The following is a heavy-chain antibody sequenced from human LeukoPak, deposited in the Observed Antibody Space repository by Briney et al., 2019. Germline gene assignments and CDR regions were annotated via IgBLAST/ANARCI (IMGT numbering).Heavy chain of an antibody. V-gene: IGHV1-2*02. Sequence: ASVKVSCKASVYTFTVYYMHWVRQAPGQGLEWMGWSNPNSGGTNYAQKFQCRVTMTRDTSISTAYMELSRLRPADTAVYYCARVLQVVTPPLGYWGQGTLVTVSS. CDR1: VYTFTVYY. D-gene: IGHD4-23*01. CDR3: ARVLQVVTPPLGY. CDR2: SNPNSGGT. J-gene: IGHJ4*02.